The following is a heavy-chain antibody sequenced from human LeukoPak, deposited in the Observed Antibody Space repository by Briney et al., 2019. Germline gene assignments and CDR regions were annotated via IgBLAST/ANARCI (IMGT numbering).Heavy chain of an antibody. Sequence: PGGSLRLSCAASGFTFSSYWMRWVRHAPGKGLVWVSRINSDGSSTSYADSVKGRFTISRDNAKNTLYLQMNSLRAEDTAAYYCARDVTDFWSGYYPLHYYYGMDVWGQGTTVTVSS. CDR2: INSDGSST. V-gene: IGHV3-74*01. D-gene: IGHD3-3*01. CDR1: GFTFSSYW. CDR3: ARDVTDFWSGYYPLHYYYGMDV. J-gene: IGHJ6*02.